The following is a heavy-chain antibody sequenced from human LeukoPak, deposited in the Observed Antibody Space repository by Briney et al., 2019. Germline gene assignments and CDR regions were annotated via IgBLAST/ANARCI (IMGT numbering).Heavy chain of an antibody. V-gene: IGHV3-15*07. CDR3: TIDPAILLPNLVPHKKGYYYGMDV. CDR2: IKSLTDGGTT. D-gene: IGHD2-2*01. J-gene: IGHJ6*02. Sequence: GGSLRLSCAASGFTFTNAWMNWVRQAPGKGLEWVGRIKSLTDGGTTVCAAPVKGRFTISRDDSKNMVYLQMSSLKTEDTAVYYCTIDPAILLPNLVPHKKGYYYGMDVWGQGTTV. CDR1: GFTFTNAW.